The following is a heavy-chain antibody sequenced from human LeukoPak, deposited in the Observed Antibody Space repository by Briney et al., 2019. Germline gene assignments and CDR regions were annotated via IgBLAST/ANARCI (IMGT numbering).Heavy chain of an antibody. Sequence: AGGSLRLSCAASGFTFSSYAMSWVRQAPGKGLEWIGSIYYGGYTYYNPSLKSRVTISVDTSKNQFSLKLSSVTAADTAIYYCQSRFLEWLLDYWGQGTLVTVSS. CDR3: QSRFLEWLLDY. CDR2: IYYGGYT. J-gene: IGHJ4*02. D-gene: IGHD3-3*01. CDR1: GFTFSSYA. V-gene: IGHV4-59*05.